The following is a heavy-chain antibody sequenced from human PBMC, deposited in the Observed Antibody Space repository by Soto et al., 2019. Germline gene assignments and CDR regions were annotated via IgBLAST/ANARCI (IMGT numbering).Heavy chain of an antibody. CDR3: AFDYCSGGSCYSRIDAFDI. CDR2: INSDGSST. V-gene: IGHV3-74*01. J-gene: IGHJ3*02. Sequence: PGGSLRLSCAASGFTFSSYWMHWVRQAPGKGLVWVSRINSDGSSTSYADSVKGRFTISRDNAKNTLYLQMNSLRAEDTAVYYCAFDYCSGGSCYSRIDAFDIWGQGTMVTVSS. CDR1: GFTFSSYW. D-gene: IGHD2-15*01.